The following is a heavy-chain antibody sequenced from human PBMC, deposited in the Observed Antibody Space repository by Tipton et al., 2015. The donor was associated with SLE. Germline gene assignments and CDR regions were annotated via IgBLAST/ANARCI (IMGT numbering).Heavy chain of an antibody. CDR1: GGSFNGYS. V-gene: IGHV4-34*01. D-gene: IGHD2-2*02. CDR2: INDSGIT. CDR3: ARGECSSSACYTRFYDY. J-gene: IGHJ4*02. Sequence: GLVKPSETLSLTCAVYGGSFNGYSWSWIRQPPGKGLEWIGEINDSGITDYKSSLKSRVTISLDTSKNQFSLKMTSVTAADTALYFCARGECSSSACYTRFYDYWSQGALVTVSS.